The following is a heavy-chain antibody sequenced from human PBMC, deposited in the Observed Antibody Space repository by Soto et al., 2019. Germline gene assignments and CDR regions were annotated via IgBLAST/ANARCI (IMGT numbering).Heavy chain of an antibody. J-gene: IGHJ4*02. Sequence: EVRLVQSGAEVKKPGESLRISCQGSGYSFPNYWITWVRQMPGKGPECMGRIDPSDSYTDYSPSFQGHVTMSADKSIGAAFLQWTSRKASDTATYYCARLLSSGSYGDIDSWGQGTQVIVTS. CDR2: IDPSDSYT. CDR1: GYSFPNYW. V-gene: IGHV5-10-1*03. CDR3: ARLLSSGSYGDIDS. D-gene: IGHD1-26*01.